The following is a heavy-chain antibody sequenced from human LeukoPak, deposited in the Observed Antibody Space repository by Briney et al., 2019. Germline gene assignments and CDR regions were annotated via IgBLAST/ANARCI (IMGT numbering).Heavy chain of an antibody. CDR2: IIPIYGTA. CDR3: ARAIVTTIGLFYYYGMDV. J-gene: IGHJ6*02. D-gene: IGHD5-12*01. V-gene: IGHV1-69*13. Sequence: SVKVSCKASGGTFSSYAISWVRQAPGQGLEWMGGIIPIYGTANYAQKLQGRVTITADESTTTAYMELSSLRSEDTAVYYCARAIVTTIGLFYYYGMDVWGQGTTGTVSS. CDR1: GGTFSSYA.